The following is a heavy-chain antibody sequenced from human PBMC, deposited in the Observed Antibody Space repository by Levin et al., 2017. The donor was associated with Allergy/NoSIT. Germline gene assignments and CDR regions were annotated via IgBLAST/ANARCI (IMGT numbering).Heavy chain of an antibody. D-gene: IGHD3-22*01. J-gene: IGHJ4*02. V-gene: IGHV3-23*01. CDR2: ISGTGGST. CDR1: GFTFSDFA. CDR3: AKGITMIVVTTSYYFEY. Sequence: GGSLRLSCAASGFTFSDFAMSWVRQAPGKGLEWVSGISGTGGSTYYADSAKGRFTISRDNGKNTLYLQMDSLRVADTAVYYCAKGITMIVVTTSYYFEYWGQGILVTVSS.